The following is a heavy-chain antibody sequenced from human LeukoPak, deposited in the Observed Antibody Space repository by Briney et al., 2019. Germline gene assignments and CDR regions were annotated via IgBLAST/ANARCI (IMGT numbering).Heavy chain of an antibody. CDR2: IYYSGST. CDR3: ARIRDTSGWYPYYYYMDV. Sequence: SETLSLTCTVSGGSTSSSGYYWGWIRQPPGKGLEWIGTIYYSGSTYYNPSLKSRVTISVDTSKNQFSLKLRSVTAADTAVYYCARIRDTSGWYPYYYYMDVWGKGTTVTVSS. J-gene: IGHJ6*03. CDR1: GGSTSSSGYY. D-gene: IGHD6-19*01. V-gene: IGHV4-39*07.